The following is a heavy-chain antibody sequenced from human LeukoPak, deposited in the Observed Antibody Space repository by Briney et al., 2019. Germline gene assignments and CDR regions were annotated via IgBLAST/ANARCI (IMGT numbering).Heavy chain of an antibody. Sequence: PSETLSLTCTVSGGSISIYYWSWIRQPPGKGLEWIGYIYYSGSTNYNSSLKSRVTISVDTSKNQFSLKLSSVTAADTAVYYCARWADCSGGSCYPRYFDYWGQGTLVTVSS. J-gene: IGHJ4*02. V-gene: IGHV4-59*08. D-gene: IGHD2-15*01. CDR1: GGSISIYY. CDR2: IYYSGST. CDR3: ARWADCSGGSCYPRYFDY.